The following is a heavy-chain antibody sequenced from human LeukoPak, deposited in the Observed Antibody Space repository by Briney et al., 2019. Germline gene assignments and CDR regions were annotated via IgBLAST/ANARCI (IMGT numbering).Heavy chain of an antibody. J-gene: IGHJ4*02. V-gene: IGHV3-23*01. CDR3: AKDGLPPTAVSGKFYFYFDY. CDR2: ISGNGADK. D-gene: IGHD3/OR15-3a*01. Sequence: GGSLRLSCAASGFTFSSSAMSWVRQAPGEGLEWVSAISGNGADKYYADSVKGRFTISRDDSHNTLYLQMDSLRAEDTAVYYCAKDGLPPTAVSGKFYFYFDYWGQGTLVTVSS. CDR1: GFTFSSSA.